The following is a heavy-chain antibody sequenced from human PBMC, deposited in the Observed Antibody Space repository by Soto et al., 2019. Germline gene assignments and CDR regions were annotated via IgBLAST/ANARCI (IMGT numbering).Heavy chain of an antibody. Sequence: SVKVSCKASGCTCSSYAISWVRQSPGQGLEWMGGIIPIFGTTNYAQKFQGRVTITADKSTSTAYMELSSLRSEDTAVYYCARDSYYYGSGSYYIDPSPNYGMDVWGQGTTVTVSS. CDR1: GCTCSSYA. J-gene: IGHJ6*02. V-gene: IGHV1-69*06. D-gene: IGHD3-10*01. CDR2: IIPIFGTT. CDR3: ARDSYYYGSGSYYIDPSPNYGMDV.